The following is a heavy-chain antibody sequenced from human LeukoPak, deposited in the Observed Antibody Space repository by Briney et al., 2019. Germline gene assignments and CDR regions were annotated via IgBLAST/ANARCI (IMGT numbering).Heavy chain of an antibody. CDR2: TNIYNDNT. D-gene: IGHD3-16*02. V-gene: IGHV1-18*01. Sequence: ASVKVSCKASGYTFTSYGISWVRQAPGKGLEWMGWTNIYNDNTDYAQRLQGRVTMTTDTSTSTVYMELSSLRSEDTAVYYCARGMGDYVWGSYRYFRSPYFDLWGRGTLVTVSS. J-gene: IGHJ2*01. CDR3: ARGMGDYVWGSYRYFRSPYFDL. CDR1: GYTFTSYG.